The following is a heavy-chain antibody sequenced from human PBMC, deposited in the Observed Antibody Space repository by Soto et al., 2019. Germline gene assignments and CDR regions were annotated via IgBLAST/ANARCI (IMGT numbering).Heavy chain of an antibody. J-gene: IGHJ5*02. Sequence: QLQLQESGPGLVKPSETLSLTCTVSGGSISSSSYYWGWIRQPPGKGLEWIGSIYYSGSTYYNPSLKSRVTISADTSKNQFSLKLSSVTAADTAVYYCASRITIFVVVTNWFDPWGQGTLVTVSS. CDR2: IYYSGST. CDR1: GGSISSSSYY. D-gene: IGHD3-3*01. CDR3: ASRITIFVVVTNWFDP. V-gene: IGHV4-39*01.